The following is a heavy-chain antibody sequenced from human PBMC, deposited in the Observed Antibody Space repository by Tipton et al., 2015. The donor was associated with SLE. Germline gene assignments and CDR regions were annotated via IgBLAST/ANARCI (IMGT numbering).Heavy chain of an antibody. J-gene: IGHJ5*02. V-gene: IGHV4-39*01. D-gene: IGHD2-2*01. Sequence: TLSLTCTVSGGSISSSSYYWGWIRQPPGKGLEWIGSIYYSGSTYYNPSLKSRVTISVDTSKNQFSLKLSSVTAADTAVYYCARGDGPIVVVPAAISWFDPWGQGTLVTVSS. CDR1: GGSISSSSYY. CDR3: ARGDGPIVVVPAAISWFDP. CDR2: IYYSGST.